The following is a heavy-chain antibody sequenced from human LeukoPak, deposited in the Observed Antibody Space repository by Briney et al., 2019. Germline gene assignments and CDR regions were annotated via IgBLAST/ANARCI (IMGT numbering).Heavy chain of an antibody. CDR2: ISSASNTI. D-gene: IGHD3-10*01. V-gene: IGHV3-48*01. J-gene: IGHJ5*02. Sequence: GESLKISCAASGLTFSSYSMNWVRQAPGKGLEWVSYISSASNTIYYADSVKGRFTISRDNAKNSLYLQMNSLRAEDTAMYYCARDGWFGDNNWFDPWGQGTLVTVSS. CDR1: GLTFSSYS. CDR3: ARDGWFGDNNWFDP.